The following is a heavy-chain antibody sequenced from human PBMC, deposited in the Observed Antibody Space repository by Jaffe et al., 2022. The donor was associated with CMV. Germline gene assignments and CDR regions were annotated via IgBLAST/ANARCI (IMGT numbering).Heavy chain of an antibody. J-gene: IGHJ4*02. CDR2: ISYDGRDK. Sequence: QVQLVESGGGVVQPETSLRLSCVASGFTFSNYGIHWVRQAPGKGLEWVAAISYDGRDKYSGDSVEGRFTVSRDNAKNKVYLQMNSLRAEDTAVYYCARGGPTGSYSYYFDYWGQGTLVTVSS. CDR1: GFTFSNYG. D-gene: IGHD2-21*01. CDR3: ARGGPTGSYSYYFDY. V-gene: IGHV3-33*01.